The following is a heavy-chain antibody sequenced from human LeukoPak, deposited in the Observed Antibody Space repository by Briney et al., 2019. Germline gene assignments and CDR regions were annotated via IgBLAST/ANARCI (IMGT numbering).Heavy chain of an antibody. J-gene: IGHJ5*02. Sequence: TSETLSLTCTVSGGSISSGSYYWSWIRQPAGKGLEWIGRIYTSGSTNYNPSLKSRVTISVDTSKNQFSLKLSSVTAADTAVYYCARGPGIAAAGSSWFDPWGQGTLVTVSS. D-gene: IGHD6-13*01. V-gene: IGHV4-61*02. CDR1: GGSISSGSYY. CDR2: IYTSGST. CDR3: ARGPGIAAAGSSWFDP.